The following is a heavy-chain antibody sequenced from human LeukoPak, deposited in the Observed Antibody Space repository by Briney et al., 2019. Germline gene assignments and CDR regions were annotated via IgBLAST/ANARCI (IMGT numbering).Heavy chain of an antibody. V-gene: IGHV1-2*02. CDR2: INPNSGGT. CDR3: ARPTRGRPHYGMDV. J-gene: IGHJ6*02. D-gene: IGHD1-26*01. CDR1: GYTFTGYY. Sequence: ASVKVSCKSSGYTFTGYYMHWVRQAPGQGLEWMGWINPNSGGTNYAQKFQGRVTMTRDTSISTAYMELSRLRSDDTAVYYCARPTRGRPHYGMDVWGQGTTVTVSS.